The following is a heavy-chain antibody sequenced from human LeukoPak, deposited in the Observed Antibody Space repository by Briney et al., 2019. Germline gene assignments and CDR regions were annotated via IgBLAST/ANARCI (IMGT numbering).Heavy chain of an antibody. Sequence: ASVKVSCKASGYTFTSYGISWVRQAPGQGLEWMGWISAYNGNTNYAQKLQGRVTMTTDTSTSTAYMEPRSLRSDDTAVYYCARSPRNCSSTSCYIYYYGMDVWGQGTTVTVSS. J-gene: IGHJ6*02. V-gene: IGHV1-18*01. CDR3: ARSPRNCSSTSCYIYYYGMDV. CDR2: ISAYNGNT. CDR1: GYTFTSYG. D-gene: IGHD2-2*02.